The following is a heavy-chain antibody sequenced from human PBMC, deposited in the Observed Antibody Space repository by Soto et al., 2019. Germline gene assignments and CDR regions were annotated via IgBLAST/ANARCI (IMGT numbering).Heavy chain of an antibody. J-gene: IGHJ4*02. CDR1: GFTFSRYW. CDR3: ASAFGYSSGYVIDY. CDR2: ISRDGSST. Sequence: GGYLRLSCAASGFTFSRYWMYWVRQVPGKGLEWVSRISRDGSSTTYADSVKGRFTVSRDNAKNTLYLEMNSLRAEDTVEYYCASAFGYSSGYVIDYCGLGSLVTVSS. V-gene: IGHV3-74*03. D-gene: IGHD5-18*01.